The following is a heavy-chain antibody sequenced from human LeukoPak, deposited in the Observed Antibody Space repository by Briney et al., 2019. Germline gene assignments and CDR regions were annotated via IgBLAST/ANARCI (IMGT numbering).Heavy chain of an antibody. CDR3: ASYGGGIAAAGIDY. D-gene: IGHD6-13*01. J-gene: IGHJ4*02. V-gene: IGHV4-30-4*02. Sequence: SETLSLTCTVSGGSISSGDYYWSWIRQPPGKGLEWIGYIYYSGSTYYNPSLKSRVTISVDTSKNQFSLKLSFVTAADTAVYYCASYGGGIAAAGIDYWGQGTLVTVSS. CDR1: GGSISSGDYY. CDR2: IYYSGST.